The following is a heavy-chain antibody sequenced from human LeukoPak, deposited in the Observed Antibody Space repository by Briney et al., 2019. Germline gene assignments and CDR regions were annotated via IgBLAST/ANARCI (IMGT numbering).Heavy chain of an antibody. J-gene: IGHJ4*02. V-gene: IGHV1-2*02. CDR1: GYTFTGYY. CDR2: INPNSGDT. D-gene: IGHD6-6*01. Sequence: ASVKVSCKTSGYTFTGYYMNWVRQAPGQGLEWMGWINPNSGDTNYAQKLEGRVTMTREKSISTAYMELSRLRSDDTAVYYCARGLDDYDHWGQGTLVTVSS. CDR3: ARGLDDYDH.